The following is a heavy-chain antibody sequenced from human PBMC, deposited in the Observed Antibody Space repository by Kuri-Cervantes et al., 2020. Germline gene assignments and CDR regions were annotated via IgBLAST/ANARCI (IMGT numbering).Heavy chain of an antibody. D-gene: IGHD2-15*01. J-gene: IGHJ3*02. CDR1: GYTFTSYD. Sequence: ASVKVSCKASGYTFTSYDINWVRQATGQGLEWMGWMIPNSGNTGYAQKFQGRVTMTRETSTSTVYMELSSLRSEDTAVYYCANSVVAVRYDAFDIWGQGTMVTVSS. CDR2: MIPNSGNT. V-gene: IGHV1-8*02. CDR3: ANSVVAVRYDAFDI.